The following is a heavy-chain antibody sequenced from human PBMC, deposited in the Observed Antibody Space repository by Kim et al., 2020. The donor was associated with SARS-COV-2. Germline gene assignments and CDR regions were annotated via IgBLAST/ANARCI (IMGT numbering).Heavy chain of an antibody. J-gene: IGHJ6*02. V-gene: IGHV3-73*01. CDR1: GFTFSGSA. CDR2: IRSKANSYAT. CDR3: TSPSPNIYGSGTYYGMDV. D-gene: IGHD3-10*01. Sequence: GGSLRLSCAASGFTFSGSAMHWVRQASGKGLEWVGRIRSKANSYATAYAASVKGRFTISRDDSKNTAYLQMNSLKTEDTAVYYCTSPSPNIYGSGTYYGMDVWGQGTTVTVSS.